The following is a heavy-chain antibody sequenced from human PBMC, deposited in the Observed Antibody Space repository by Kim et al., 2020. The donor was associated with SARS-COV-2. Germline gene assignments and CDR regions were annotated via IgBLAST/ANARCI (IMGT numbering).Heavy chain of an antibody. Sequence: GGSLRLSCAASGFTFSSYSMNWVRQAPGKGLEWVSSISSSSSYIYYADSVKGRFTISRDNAKNSLYLQMNSLRAEDTAVYYCARDHKGMGYYYGSGSYYNHYGMDVWGQGTTVTVSS. CDR1: GFTFSSYS. J-gene: IGHJ6*02. CDR3: ARDHKGMGYYYGSGSYYNHYGMDV. CDR2: ISSSSSYI. V-gene: IGHV3-21*01. D-gene: IGHD3-10*01.